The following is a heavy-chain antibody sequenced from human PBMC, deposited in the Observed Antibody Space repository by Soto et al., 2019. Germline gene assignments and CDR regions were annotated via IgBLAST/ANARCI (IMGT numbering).Heavy chain of an antibody. D-gene: IGHD2-21*01. J-gene: IGHJ4*02. CDR1: GFTFAPAW. CDR3: SIDVASSGVGELDY. Sequence: EVHVVESGGGLVKPGGSLRLSCAASGFTFAPAWMTWVRQSPGKGLEWVARIKSKTSGETTDYAAPVKGRFTISRDDSKSTVYLQMSSLNTEDTAIYYCSIDVASSGVGELDYWGQETLVTVSS. V-gene: IGHV3-15*01. CDR2: IKSKTSGETT.